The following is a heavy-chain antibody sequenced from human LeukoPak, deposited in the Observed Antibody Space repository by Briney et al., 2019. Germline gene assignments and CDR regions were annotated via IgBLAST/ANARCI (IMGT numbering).Heavy chain of an antibody. Sequence: GESLKISCKGSGFSFTNYWIGWVRQAPGKGLEWVSLIYSGDNTYYADSVKGRFTISRDNSKNTLYLQMNSLRAEDTAVYYCARGDFVVVVAAEYYFDYWGQGTLVTVSS. V-gene: IGHV3-66*01. J-gene: IGHJ4*02. CDR2: IYSGDNT. CDR1: GFSFTNYW. CDR3: ARGDFVVVVAAEYYFDY. D-gene: IGHD2-15*01.